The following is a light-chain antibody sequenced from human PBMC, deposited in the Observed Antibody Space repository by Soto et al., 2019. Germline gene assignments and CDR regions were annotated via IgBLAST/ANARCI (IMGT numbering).Light chain of an antibody. CDR3: GAWDSSLSAGGVV. J-gene: IGLJ2*01. CDR1: SSNIGSNY. V-gene: IGLV1-51*01. CDR2: DNI. Sequence: QSVLTQPPSVSAAPGQTVTISCSGSSSNIGSNYVSWYQQLPGTAPKLLIYDNIKRPSGIPDRFSASKSGTSATLGITGLKTGDEADYYCGAWDSSLSAGGVVFGGGTKVTVL.